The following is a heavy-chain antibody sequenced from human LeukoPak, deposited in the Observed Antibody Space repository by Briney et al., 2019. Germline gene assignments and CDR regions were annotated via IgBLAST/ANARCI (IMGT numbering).Heavy chain of an antibody. J-gene: IGHJ5*02. CDR2: IIPIFGTA. CDR3: ARTHQQLDSQNWFDP. V-gene: IGHV1-69*13. D-gene: IGHD6-13*01. Sequence: SVKVSCKASGGTFSSYAISWVRQAPGQGLEWMGGIIPIFGTANYAQKFQGRVTITADESTSTAYMELSSLRSEDTAVYYCARTHQQLDSQNWFDPWGQGTLVTVSS. CDR1: GGTFSSYA.